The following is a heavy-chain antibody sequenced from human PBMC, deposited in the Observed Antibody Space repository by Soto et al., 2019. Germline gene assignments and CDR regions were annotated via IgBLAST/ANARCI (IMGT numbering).Heavy chain of an antibody. CDR1: GGSISSYH. J-gene: IGHJ3*02. D-gene: IGHD5-12*01. CDR2: IYYSGST. Sequence: SETLSLTCTVSGGSISSYHWSWIRQPPGKGLEWIGYIYYSGSTNYNPSLKSRVTISVDTSKNQFSLKLSSVTAADTAVYYCARGRDGYHDAFDIWGQGTMVTVSS. V-gene: IGHV4-59*01. CDR3: ARGRDGYHDAFDI.